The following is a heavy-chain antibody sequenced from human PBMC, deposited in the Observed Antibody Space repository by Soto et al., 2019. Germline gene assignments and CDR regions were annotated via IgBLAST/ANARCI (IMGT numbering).Heavy chain of an antibody. CDR3: VRPRPSGENYGMDV. CDR2: LYTEGTT. V-gene: IGHV3-53*01. CDR1: GLTVSHNY. J-gene: IGHJ6*02. Sequence: GGSLRLSCVASGLTVSHNYMAWVRQAPEMGLEWVSILYTEGTTYYADSVKGRFTISRDSSKNTLFLQMGSLRAEDTAVYYCVRPRPSGENYGMDVWGQGTTVTVSS. D-gene: IGHD3-16*01.